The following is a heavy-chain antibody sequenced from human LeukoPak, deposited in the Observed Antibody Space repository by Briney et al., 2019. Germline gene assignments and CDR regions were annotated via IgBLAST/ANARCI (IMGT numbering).Heavy chain of an antibody. D-gene: IGHD3-10*01. CDR3: ARLLPPYYGSGSYGVDY. J-gene: IGHJ4*02. CDR1: GLTVSSNC. Sequence: GGSLRLSCAASGLTVSSNCMSWVRQAPGKGLEWVANIKQDGSEKYYVDSVKGRFTISRDNAKNSLYLQMNSLRAEDTAVYYCARLLPPYYGSGSYGVDYWGQGTLVTVSS. CDR2: IKQDGSEK. V-gene: IGHV3-7*01.